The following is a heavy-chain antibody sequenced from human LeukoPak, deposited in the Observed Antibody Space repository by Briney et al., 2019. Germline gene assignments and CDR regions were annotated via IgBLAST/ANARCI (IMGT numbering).Heavy chain of an antibody. V-gene: IGHV1-69*04. J-gene: IGHJ3*02. CDR1: GGTFSSYA. CDR3: AREIAAAGTKNAFDI. D-gene: IGHD6-13*01. Sequence: SVKVSCKASGGTFSSYAISWVRQAPGQGLEWMGRIIPILGIANYAQKFQGRVTITADKSTSTAYMELSGLRSEDTAVYYCAREIAAAGTKNAFDIWGQGTMVTVSS. CDR2: IIPILGIA.